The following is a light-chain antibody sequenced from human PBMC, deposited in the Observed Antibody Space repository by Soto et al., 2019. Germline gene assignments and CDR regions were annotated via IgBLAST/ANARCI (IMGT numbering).Light chain of an antibody. CDR2: NDD. V-gene: IGLV1-36*01. J-gene: IGLJ3*02. Sequence: QSVLTQPPSVSESPRQRVTISCSGSSSNIENNAVNWYQHVPGKPPKLLIYNDDLLSSGVSDRFSGSKSGTSAFLAISGLQSEDEADYYRATWDDSLNGPVFGGGTKLTVL. CDR3: ATWDDSLNGPV. CDR1: SSNIENNA.